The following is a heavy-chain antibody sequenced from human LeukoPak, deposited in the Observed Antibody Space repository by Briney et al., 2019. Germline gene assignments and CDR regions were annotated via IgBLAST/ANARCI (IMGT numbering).Heavy chain of an antibody. J-gene: IGHJ5*01. CDR3: AKGGYTTWFDS. CDR1: GFTFSSYS. D-gene: IGHD2-15*01. CDR2: IRSNGGDT. V-gene: IGHV3-23*01. Sequence: PGGSLRLSCAASGFTFSSYSMSWARQAPGKGLEWVSTIRSNGGDTKYADSVQGRFTISRDNSKNTLYVEMNSLRAEDTAVYYCAKGGYTTWFDSWGQGTLVTVSS.